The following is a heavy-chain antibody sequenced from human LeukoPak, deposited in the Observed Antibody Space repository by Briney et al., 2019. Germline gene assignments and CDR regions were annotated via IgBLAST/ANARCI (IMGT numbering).Heavy chain of an antibody. D-gene: IGHD4-17*01. CDR3: ARDTSTGSPSLFDY. CDR1: SGSIRSQY. CDR2: IYYSGTT. J-gene: IGHJ4*02. Sequence: AETLSLTCTVSSGSIRSQYWSWIRQPPGKGLEWIGHIYYSGTTNYNPSLKSRVIISVDTSTNQFSLKLSSVTAADTAVYYCARDTSTGSPSLFDYWGQGTLVTVSS. V-gene: IGHV4-59*11.